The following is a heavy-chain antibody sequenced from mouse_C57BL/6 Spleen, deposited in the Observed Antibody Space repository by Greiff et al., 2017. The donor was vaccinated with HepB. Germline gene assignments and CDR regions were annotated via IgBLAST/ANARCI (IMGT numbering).Heavy chain of an antibody. CDR1: GFTFSSYT. CDR3: ARRLLSYFDY. CDR2: ISGGGGNT. Sequence: EVQGVESGGGLVKPGGSLKLSCAASGFTFSSYTMSWVRQTPEKRLEWVATISGGGGNTYYPDSVKGRFTISRDNAKNTLYLQMSSLRSEDTALYYCARRLLSYFDYWGQGTTLTVSS. V-gene: IGHV5-9*01. J-gene: IGHJ2*01. D-gene: IGHD2-10*01.